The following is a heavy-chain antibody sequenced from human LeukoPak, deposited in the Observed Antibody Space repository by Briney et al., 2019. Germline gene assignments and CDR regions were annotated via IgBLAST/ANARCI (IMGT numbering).Heavy chain of an antibody. CDR3: AKFYKWWYYYYMDV. J-gene: IGHJ6*03. Sequence: GSLRLSCAASGFTLSSYGMSWVRQAPGKGLEWVSVITGSGGSTYYANSVKGRSTISREHSKNTLYLQITSLRAEETAVYYCAKFYKWWYYYYMDVWGKGTPVTISS. CDR1: GFTLSSYG. V-gene: IGHV3-23*01. D-gene: IGHD2-15*01. CDR2: ITGSGGST.